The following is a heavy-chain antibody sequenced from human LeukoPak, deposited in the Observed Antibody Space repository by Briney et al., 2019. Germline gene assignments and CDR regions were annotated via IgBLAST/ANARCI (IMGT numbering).Heavy chain of an antibody. CDR3: AKSPNYGDYDY. V-gene: IGHV3-23*01. J-gene: IGHJ4*02. D-gene: IGHD4-17*01. CDR1: RFTFSRYT. Sequence: GGSLRLSCAASRFTFSRYTMSWVRQAPGKGLEWVSAISGSGGSTYYADSVKGRFTISRDNSKNTLYLQMNSLRAEDTAVYYCAKSPNYGDYDYWGQGTLVTISS. CDR2: ISGSGGST.